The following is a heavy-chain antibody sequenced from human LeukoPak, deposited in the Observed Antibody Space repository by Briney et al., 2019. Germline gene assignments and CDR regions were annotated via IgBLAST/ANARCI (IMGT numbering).Heavy chain of an antibody. V-gene: IGHV1-69*04. D-gene: IGHD3-22*01. J-gene: IGHJ4*02. Sequence: GSSMKVSCKASGGTFSSYAISWVRQAPGQGLEWMGRIIPILGIANYAQKFQGRVTITADKSTSTAYMELSSLRSEDTAVYYCARTYYYDSSGYCDYWGQGTLVTVSS. CDR2: IIPILGIA. CDR3: ARTYYYDSSGYCDY. CDR1: GGTFSSYA.